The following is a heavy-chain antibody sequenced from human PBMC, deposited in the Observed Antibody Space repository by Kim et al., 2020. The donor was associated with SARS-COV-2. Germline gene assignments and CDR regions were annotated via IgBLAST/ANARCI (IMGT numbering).Heavy chain of an antibody. CDR3: ARRRFSGGVVIPFDY. CDR2: IYYSGST. V-gene: IGHV4-39*01. D-gene: IGHD3-3*01. Sequence: SETLSLTCTVSGGSISSSSYYWGWIRQPPGKGLEWIGSIYYSGSTYYNPSLKSRVTISVDTSKNQFSLKLSSVTAADTAVYYCARRRFSGGVVIPFDYWGQGTLVTVSS. J-gene: IGHJ4*02. CDR1: GGSISSSSYY.